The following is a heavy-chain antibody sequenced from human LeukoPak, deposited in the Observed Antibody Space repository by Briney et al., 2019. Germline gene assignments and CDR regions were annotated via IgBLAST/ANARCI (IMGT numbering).Heavy chain of an antibody. CDR2: ISYDGSNK. V-gene: IGHV3-30*04. CDR3: AREHIRSGSYELDY. CDR1: GFTFSSYA. D-gene: IGHD3-10*01. Sequence: GRSLRLSCAASGFTFSSYAMHWVRQAPGKGLEWVAVISYDGSNKYYADSVKGRFTVSRDNTKNSVYLLMNSLRVEDTAVYYCAREHIRSGSYELDYWGQGTLVTVSS. J-gene: IGHJ4*02.